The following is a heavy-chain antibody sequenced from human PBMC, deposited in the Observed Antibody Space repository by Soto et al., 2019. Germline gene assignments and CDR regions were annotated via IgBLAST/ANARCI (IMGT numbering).Heavy chain of an antibody. D-gene: IGHD2-21*02. J-gene: IGHJ4*02. CDR1: GYTFTSYY. CDR3: ARSIVVVTALDY. V-gene: IGHV1-46*01. Sequence: GTSVKVSCKASGYTFTSYYMHWVRQAPGQGLEWMGIINPSGGSTSYAQKFQGRVTMTRDTSTSTVYMELSSLRSEDTAVYYCARSIVVVTALDYWGQGTLVTVSS. CDR2: INPSGGST.